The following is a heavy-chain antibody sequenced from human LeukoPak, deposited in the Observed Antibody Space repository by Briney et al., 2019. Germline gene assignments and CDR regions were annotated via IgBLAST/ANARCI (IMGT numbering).Heavy chain of an antibody. V-gene: IGHV4-39*07. CDR2: IYYSGST. CDR1: GGSISSSSYY. Sequence: PSETLSLTCTVSGGSISSSSYYWGWIRQPPGKGLEWIGSIYYSGSTYYNPSLKSRVTISVDTSKNQFSLKLSSVTAADTAVYYCAGAIDEGIVGATSHFDYWGQGTLVTVSS. CDR3: AGAIDEGIVGATSHFDY. J-gene: IGHJ4*02. D-gene: IGHD1-26*01.